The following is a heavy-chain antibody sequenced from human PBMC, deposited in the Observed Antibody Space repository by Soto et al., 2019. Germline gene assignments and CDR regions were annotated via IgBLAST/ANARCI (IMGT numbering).Heavy chain of an antibody. V-gene: IGHV1-69*13. CDR3: ARARYCSGGSCAINWFDP. J-gene: IGHJ5*02. CDR2: IIPIFGTA. Sequence: GASVKVSCKASGGTFSSYAISWVRQAPGQGLEWMGGIIPIFGTANYAQKFQGRVTITADESTSTAYMELSSLGSEDTAVYYCARARYCSGGSCAINWFDPWGQGTLVTVSS. CDR1: GGTFSSYA. D-gene: IGHD2-15*01.